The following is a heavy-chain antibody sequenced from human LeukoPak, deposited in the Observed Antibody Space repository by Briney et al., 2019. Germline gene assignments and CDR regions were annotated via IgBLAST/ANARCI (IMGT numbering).Heavy chain of an antibody. CDR1: GYTFTSYG. CDR2: ISAYNGNT. CDR3: ARARRGYSYGYGHFDY. V-gene: IGHV1-18*01. J-gene: IGHJ4*02. Sequence: ASVKVSCKASGYTFTSYGISWVRQATGQGLEWMGWISAYNGNTNYAQKLQGRVTMTTDTSTSTAYMELRSLRSDDTAVYYCARARRGYSYGYGHFDYWGQGTLVTVSS. D-gene: IGHD5-18*01.